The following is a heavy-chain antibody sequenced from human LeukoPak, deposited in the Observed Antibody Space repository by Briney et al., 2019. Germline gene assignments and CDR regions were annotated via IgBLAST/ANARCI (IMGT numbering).Heavy chain of an antibody. D-gene: IGHD3-3*01. CDR2: IYHSGST. CDR3: ARVGYYDFWSGYSTTHFDY. Sequence: SETLSLTCAVSGYSISSSYYWGWIRQPPGKGLEWIGSIYHSGSTYYNPSLKSRVTISVDTSKNQFSLKLSSVTAADTAVYYCARVGYYDFWSGYSTTHFDYWGQGTLVTVSS. CDR1: GYSISSSYY. J-gene: IGHJ4*02. V-gene: IGHV4-38-2*01.